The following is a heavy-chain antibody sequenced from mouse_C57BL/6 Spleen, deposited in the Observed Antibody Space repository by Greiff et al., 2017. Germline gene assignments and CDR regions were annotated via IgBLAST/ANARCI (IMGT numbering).Heavy chain of an antibody. CDR3: ARHWEGHLYYFDY. J-gene: IGHJ2*01. Sequence: EVHLVESGGDLVKPGGSLKLSCAASGFTFSSYGMSWVRQTPDKRLEWVATISSGGSYTYYPDSVKGRFTISRDNAKNTLYLQMSSLKSEDTAMYYFARHWEGHLYYFDYWGQGTTLTVSS. CDR1: GFTFSSYG. CDR2: ISSGGSYT. V-gene: IGHV5-6*01. D-gene: IGHD3-3*01.